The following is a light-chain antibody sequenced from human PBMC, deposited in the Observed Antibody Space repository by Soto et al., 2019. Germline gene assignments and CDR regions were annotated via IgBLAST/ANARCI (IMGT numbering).Light chain of an antibody. CDR3: SSYTSSRAYV. Sequence: QSVLTQPAPVSGSPGQSITISCTGTSSDVGGYNYVSWYQQQSGTAPKLMIHEVSNRPSGVSNRFSGSKSGNTASLTISGLQAEDEADYYCSSYTSSRAYVFGIGTKVTVL. CDR1: SSDVGGYNY. J-gene: IGLJ1*01. V-gene: IGLV2-14*01. CDR2: EVS.